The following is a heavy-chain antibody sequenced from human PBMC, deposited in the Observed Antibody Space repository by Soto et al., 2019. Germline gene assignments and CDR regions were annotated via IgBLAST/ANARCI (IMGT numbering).Heavy chain of an antibody. Sequence: QVQLVESGGGVVQPGGSLRLSCAASGFTFDAYGFHWVRQAPGKGLEWVAVVWSNGNLKYYADSVKGRFTISRYSSKSELNLQINSLRADETAVYYCARIQLDTIMALDYWGQGTLVTVSS. D-gene: IGHD1-1*01. V-gene: IGHV3-33*01. J-gene: IGHJ4*02. CDR3: ARIQLDTIMALDY. CDR1: GFTFDAYG. CDR2: VWSNGNLK.